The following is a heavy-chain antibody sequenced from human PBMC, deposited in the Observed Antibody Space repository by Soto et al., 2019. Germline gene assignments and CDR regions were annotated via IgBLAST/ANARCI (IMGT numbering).Heavy chain of an antibody. CDR1: GGSISSGGYY. D-gene: IGHD3-10*01. V-gene: IGHV4-31*03. Sequence: TSETRSLTCTVSGGSISSGGYYWSWIRQHPGKGLEWIGYIYYSGSTYYNPSLKSRVTISVDTSKNQFSLKLSSVTAADTAGYYCARDRFGSTLDVFDIWGQGTRVTASS. CDR3: ARDRFGSTLDVFDI. J-gene: IGHJ3*02. CDR2: IYYSGST.